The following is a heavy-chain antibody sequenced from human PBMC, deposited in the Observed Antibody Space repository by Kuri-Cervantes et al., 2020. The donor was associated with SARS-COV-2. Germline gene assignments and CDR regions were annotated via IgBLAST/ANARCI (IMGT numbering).Heavy chain of an antibody. J-gene: IGHJ5*02. CDR2: ISYDGSNK. CDR3: ARDRGVDYCSSTSCPSGPFGPFDP. D-gene: IGHD2-2*01. V-gene: IGHV3-30*03. Sequence: GGSLRLSCAASGFTFSSYGMHWVRQAPGKGLEWVAVISYDGSNKDYADSVKGRFTISRDNSKNTLYLQMNSLRAEDTAVYYCARDRGVDYCSSTSCPSGPFGPFDPWGQGTLVTVSS. CDR1: GFTFSSYG.